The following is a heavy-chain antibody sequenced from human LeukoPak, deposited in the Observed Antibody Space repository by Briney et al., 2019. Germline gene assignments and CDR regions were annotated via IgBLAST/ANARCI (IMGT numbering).Heavy chain of an antibody. CDR2: ISGSGVTT. J-gene: IGHJ1*01. Sequence: PGGSLRLSCAASGFTFSAYAMSWVRQAPGKGLEWVSAISGSGVTTYYADSVKGRFTISRDNSKNTVYLQMNSLRAEDTAVYYCALIRGTKYFQYWGQGTLVTVSS. V-gene: IGHV3-23*01. CDR1: GFTFSAYA. CDR3: ALIRGTKYFQY.